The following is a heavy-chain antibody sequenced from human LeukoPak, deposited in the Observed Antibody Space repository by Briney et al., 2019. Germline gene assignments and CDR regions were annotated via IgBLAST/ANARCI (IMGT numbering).Heavy chain of an antibody. V-gene: IGHV4-39*01. D-gene: IGHD3-10*01. CDR2: IYYSGST. Sequence: KTSETLSLTCTVSGGSISSYYWSWIRQPPGKGLEWIGSIYYSGSTYYNPSLKSRVTISVDTSKNQFSLKLSSVTAADTAVYYCARGNVWKTIPMVRGVSRARWFDPWGQGALVTVSS. J-gene: IGHJ5*02. CDR3: ARGNVWKTIPMVRGVSRARWFDP. CDR1: GGSISSYY.